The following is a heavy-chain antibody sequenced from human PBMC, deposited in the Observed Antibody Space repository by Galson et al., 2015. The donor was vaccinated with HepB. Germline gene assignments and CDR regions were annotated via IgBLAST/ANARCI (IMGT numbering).Heavy chain of an antibody. CDR2: INSDGSST. CDR3: AKDRGITGTHDY. CDR1: GFTFSSYW. D-gene: IGHD1-20*01. V-gene: IGHV3-74*01. J-gene: IGHJ4*02. Sequence: SLRLSCAASGFTFSSYWMHWVRQAPGKGLVWVSRINSDGSSTSYADSVKGRFTISRDNAKNTLYLQMNSLRAEDTAVYYCAKDRGITGTHDYWGQGTLVTVSS.